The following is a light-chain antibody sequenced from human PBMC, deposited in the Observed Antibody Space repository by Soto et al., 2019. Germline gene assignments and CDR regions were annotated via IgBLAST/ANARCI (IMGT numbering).Light chain of an antibody. J-gene: IGKJ1*01. CDR1: QSVRDSH. V-gene: IGKV3-20*01. Sequence: EIGLTQSPGTLSLSPGERTTLSCMASQSVRDSHLAWYQQKPGQAPSLLIYETSSRATGIPDRFRGSGSGTEFAVTITRVELEDVAMYFCQQYGSSPETCGQGTKVDI. CDR2: ETS. CDR3: QQYGSSPET.